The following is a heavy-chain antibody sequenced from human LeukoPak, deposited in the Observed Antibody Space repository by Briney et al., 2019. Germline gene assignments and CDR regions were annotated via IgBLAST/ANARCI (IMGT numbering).Heavy chain of an antibody. CDR2: ITSTSSYI. Sequence: PGGSLRLSCAASGFTFSRFTMNWVRQAPGKGLEWVSSITSTSSYIYHADSVKGRFTISRDNAKKSLYLQMNSLRAEDTAVYYCARALFVEDYDVDHWGPGTLVTVSS. J-gene: IGHJ4*02. CDR3: ARALFVEDYDVDH. V-gene: IGHV3-21*01. D-gene: IGHD4-17*01. CDR1: GFTFSRFT.